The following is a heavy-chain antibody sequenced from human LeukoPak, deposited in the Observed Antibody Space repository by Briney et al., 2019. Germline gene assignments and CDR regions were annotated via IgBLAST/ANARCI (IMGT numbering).Heavy chain of an antibody. Sequence: GGSLRLSCAASGFTFSSYGMHWVRQAPGKGLEWVAVIWYDGSNKYYADSVKGRFTISRDNSKNTLYLQMNSLRAEDTAVYYCARDRGAGTIDYWGQGTLVTVSS. CDR1: GFTFSSYG. V-gene: IGHV3-33*01. CDR2: IWYDGSNK. J-gene: IGHJ4*02. CDR3: ARDRGAGTIDY. D-gene: IGHD3-10*01.